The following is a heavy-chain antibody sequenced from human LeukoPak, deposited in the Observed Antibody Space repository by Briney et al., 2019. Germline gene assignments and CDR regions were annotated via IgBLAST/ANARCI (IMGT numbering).Heavy chain of an antibody. Sequence: GGSLRLSCSASGFTFSSYAMHWVRQAPGKGLEYVSAINSNGGTTYYSDSVKGRFTISRDNSKNTLFLQMNSLRAEDTAVYYCAKDLRGYSSAWLDYWGQGTLVTVSS. CDR1: GFTFSSYA. CDR2: INSNGGTT. V-gene: IGHV3-64*04. D-gene: IGHD6-19*01. CDR3: AKDLRGYSSAWLDY. J-gene: IGHJ4*02.